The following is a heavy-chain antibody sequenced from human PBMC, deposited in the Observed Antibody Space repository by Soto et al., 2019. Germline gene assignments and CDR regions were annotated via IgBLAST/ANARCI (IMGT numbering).Heavy chain of an antibody. V-gene: IGHV3-23*01. Sequence: LRLSCAASGFTFSSYAMRWVRQAPGKGLEWVSAISGSGGRTYYADSVKGRFTISRDNSKHTLYLQMNSLRAEDTAVYYCAKADDFWSGYHIYYYYGMDVWGQGTTVTVSS. D-gene: IGHD3-3*01. CDR2: ISGSGGRT. CDR1: GFTFSSYA. J-gene: IGHJ6*02. CDR3: AKADDFWSGYHIYYYYGMDV.